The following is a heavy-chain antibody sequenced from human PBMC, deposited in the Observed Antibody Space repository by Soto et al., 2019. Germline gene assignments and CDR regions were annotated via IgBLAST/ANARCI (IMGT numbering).Heavy chain of an antibody. CDR1: GDSFSSYA. V-gene: IGHV1-69*01. Sequence: QVQLVQSGAEMKKPGSSVKVSCKVSGDSFSSYAISWVRQAPGEGLEWVGGIIPIFETANYAPNFQGRVTITAVESTTTAYLEVTRLRPQDTAVFYCAASDSSSWQHDYWGKGTLITVSS. D-gene: IGHD6-13*01. CDR2: IIPIFETA. J-gene: IGHJ4*02. CDR3: AASDSSSWQHDY.